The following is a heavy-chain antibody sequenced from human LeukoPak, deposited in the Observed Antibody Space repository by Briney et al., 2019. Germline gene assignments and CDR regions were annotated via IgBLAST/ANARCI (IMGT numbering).Heavy chain of an antibody. CDR3: ARTYSGSYYGWFDP. CDR1: GYTFISYG. J-gene: IGHJ5*02. CDR2: ISSYNGNT. V-gene: IGHV1-18*01. D-gene: IGHD1-26*01. Sequence: ASVKVSCKASGYTFISYGISWVRQAPGQGLEWMGWISSYNGNTNYAQKLQGRVTMTTDTSTSTAYMELRSLRSDDTAVYYCARTYSGSYYGWFDPWGQGTLVTVSS.